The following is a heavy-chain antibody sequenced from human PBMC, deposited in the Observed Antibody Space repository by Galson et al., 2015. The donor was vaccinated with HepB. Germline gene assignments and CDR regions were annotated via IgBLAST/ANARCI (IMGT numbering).Heavy chain of an antibody. D-gene: IGHD5-24*01. CDR2: INPNSGDT. CDR3: AREGVEKALDI. Sequence: SVTVSCKASGYTFIEYYIHWVRQAPGQGLEWVGWINPNSGDTKFAQNFQGRVTMTRDTSISTVNAELRRLSSDGTAVYYCAREGVEKALDIWGQGTIVTVSP. V-gene: IGHV1-2*02. J-gene: IGHJ3*02. CDR1: GYTFIEYY.